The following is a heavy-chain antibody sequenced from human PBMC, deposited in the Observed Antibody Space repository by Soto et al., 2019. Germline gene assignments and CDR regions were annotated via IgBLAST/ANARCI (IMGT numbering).Heavy chain of an antibody. CDR1: GYSFTSYW. J-gene: IGHJ6*02. V-gene: IGHV5-51*01. Sequence: PGESLKISCKGSGYSFTSYWIGWVRQMPGKGLEWMGIIYPGDSDTRYSPSFQGQVTISADKSISTAYLQWSSLKASDTAMYYCARRYDFWSGYLPHYYYYYGMDVWGQGTTVTVSS. CDR3: ARRYDFWSGYLPHYYYYYGMDV. D-gene: IGHD3-3*01. CDR2: IYPGDSDT.